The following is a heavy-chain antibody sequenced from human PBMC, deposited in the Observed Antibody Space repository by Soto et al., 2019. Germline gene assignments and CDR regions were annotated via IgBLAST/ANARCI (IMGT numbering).Heavy chain of an antibody. CDR2: MNPNSGNT. Sequence: VQLMQSGAEVKKPGASVKVSCKASGYTFTSYDINWVRQATGQGLEWMGWMNPNSGNTGYAQKFQGRVTMTRNTSINTAYMELSSLRSEDTAVYYCARVNEWLGALEYWVQGTLVTVSS. J-gene: IGHJ4*02. CDR3: ARVNEWLGALEY. D-gene: IGHD6-19*01. V-gene: IGHV1-8*01. CDR1: GYTFTSYD.